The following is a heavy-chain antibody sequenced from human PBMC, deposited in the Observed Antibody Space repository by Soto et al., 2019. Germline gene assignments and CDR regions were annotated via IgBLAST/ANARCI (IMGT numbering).Heavy chain of an antibody. CDR2: IKQDGSEK. CDR1: IFTFSSYW. CDR3: ARAASNYFDSGNYLPYYMDV. D-gene: IGHD3-10*01. Sequence: EVQVVESGGDLVQPGGSLRLSCEASIFTFSSYWMTWVRQGPGKGLEWVAKIKQDGSEKNYVDSVKGRFTISRDNSKNPLNQQMNSLRVEETAVDYCARAASNYFDSGNYLPYYMDVLREEPTITVSS. J-gene: IGHJ6*03. V-gene: IGHV3-7*01.